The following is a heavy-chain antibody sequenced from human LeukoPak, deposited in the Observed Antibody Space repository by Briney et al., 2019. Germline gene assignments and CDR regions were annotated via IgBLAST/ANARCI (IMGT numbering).Heavy chain of an antibody. D-gene: IGHD5-18*01. CDR3: AKGDSGMVRRYYFDY. CDR2: ISGSGGDT. J-gene: IGHJ4*02. CDR1: GFTFSSYA. V-gene: IGHV3-23*01. Sequence: GGSLRLSCAASGFTFSSYAMSWVRQAPGKGLEWVSLISGSGGDTYYADSVKGRLTISRDIPKNTLYLQMNSLSAEDTAVYYCAKGDSGMVRRYYFDYWGQGTLVTVSS.